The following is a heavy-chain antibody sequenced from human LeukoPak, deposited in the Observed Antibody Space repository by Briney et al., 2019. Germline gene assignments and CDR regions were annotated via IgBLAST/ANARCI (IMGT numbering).Heavy chain of an antibody. Sequence: GGSLRLSCAVSGFTFSSYAMSWVRQAPGKGLEWVSGVSGSGGSTYYADSVKGRFTISRDNSKNTLYLQMNSLRAEDTAVYYCAKGWEAAVTVGFDYWGQGTLVTVSS. CDR3: AKGWEAAVTVGFDY. D-gene: IGHD6-25*01. V-gene: IGHV3-23*01. CDR1: GFTFSSYA. J-gene: IGHJ4*02. CDR2: VSGSGGST.